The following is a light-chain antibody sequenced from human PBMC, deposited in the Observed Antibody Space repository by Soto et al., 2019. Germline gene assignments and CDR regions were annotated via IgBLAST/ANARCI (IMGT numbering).Light chain of an antibody. CDR3: VAWDDSLNGYVV. J-gene: IGLJ2*01. CDR1: SSNIGSNT. Sequence: QSVLTQPPSASGTPGQRVTISCSGSSSNIGSNTVNWYQQLPGTAPKLVIYSNNQRPSGVPYLFSGSKSGTSASLAISGFQSEDEADYYCVAWDDSLNGYVVFGGGTKVTVL. V-gene: IGLV1-44*01. CDR2: SNN.